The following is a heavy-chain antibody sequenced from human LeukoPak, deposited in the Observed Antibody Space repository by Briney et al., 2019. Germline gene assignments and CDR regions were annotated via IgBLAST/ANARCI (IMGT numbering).Heavy chain of an antibody. J-gene: IGHJ5*02. Sequence: SETLSLTCTVSGGSISSYYWSWIRQPPGKGLEWIGYIYDRGSTKYNPSLKSRVTISVDTSKNQFSLKLSSVTAADTAVYYCARLAVTAVARFDPWGQGTLVTVSS. CDR3: ARLAVTAVARFDP. D-gene: IGHD2-21*02. V-gene: IGHV4-59*08. CDR2: IYDRGST. CDR1: GGSISSYY.